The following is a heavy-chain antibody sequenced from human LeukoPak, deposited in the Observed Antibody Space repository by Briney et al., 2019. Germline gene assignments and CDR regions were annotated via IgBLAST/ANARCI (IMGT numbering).Heavy chain of an antibody. CDR2: MKPNSGNT. J-gene: IGHJ3*02. CDR3: ARDGRIAATNDAFDI. Sequence: ASVKVSCKASGYTFTNYDINWVRQATGQWLEWMGYMKPNSGNTGYAQKFQGRVPMTRDTSISTAYMELSSLTSEDTAVYYCARDGRIAATNDAFDIWGQGTMVTVSS. V-gene: IGHV1-8*01. CDR1: GYTFTNYD. D-gene: IGHD6-6*01.